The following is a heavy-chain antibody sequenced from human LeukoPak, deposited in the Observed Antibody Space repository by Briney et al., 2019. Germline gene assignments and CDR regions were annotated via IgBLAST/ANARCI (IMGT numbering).Heavy chain of an antibody. D-gene: IGHD1-7*01. CDR1: GGSISSGSYY. CDR3: ARDRRTGTTFSFDY. V-gene: IGHV4-61*02. J-gene: IGHJ4*02. Sequence: SETLSLTCTVSGGSISSGSYYWSWIRQPAGKGLEWIGRIYTSGSTNYNPSLKSRVTISVDTSKNQFSLKLSSVTAADTAVYYCARDRRTGTTFSFDYWGQGTLVTVSS. CDR2: IYTSGST.